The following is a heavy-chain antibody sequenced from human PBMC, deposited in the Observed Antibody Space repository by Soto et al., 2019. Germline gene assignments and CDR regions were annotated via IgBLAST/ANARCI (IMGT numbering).Heavy chain of an antibody. CDR1: GITFEDYA. J-gene: IGHJ4*02. D-gene: IGHD6-6*01. CDR2: VSWNGDII. CDR3: AKDSGSSGLFDY. V-gene: IGHV3-9*01. Sequence: EVQLVESGGGLVQPGRSLRLSCAVSGITFEDYAMHWVRQGPGKGLEWVSGVSWNGDIIGYADSVRGRFTISRDNAKRTLYLEMNSLRAEDTAVYYCAKDSGSSGLFDYWGQGTLVAVSS.